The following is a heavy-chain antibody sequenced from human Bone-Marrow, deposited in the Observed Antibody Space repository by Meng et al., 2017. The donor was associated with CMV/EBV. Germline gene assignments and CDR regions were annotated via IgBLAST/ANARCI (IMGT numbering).Heavy chain of an antibody. J-gene: IGHJ4*02. CDR1: GYTFTGYY. Sequence: ASVKVSCKASGYTFTGYYMHWVRQAPGQGLEWMGWINPNSGGTNYAQKFQGRVTMTRDTSISTAYMELSRLRSDDTAVYYCARAIRGVVAAIDYWGQGTLVTVSS. D-gene: IGHD2-15*01. CDR3: ARAIRGVVAAIDY. V-gene: IGHV1-2*02. CDR2: INPNSGGT.